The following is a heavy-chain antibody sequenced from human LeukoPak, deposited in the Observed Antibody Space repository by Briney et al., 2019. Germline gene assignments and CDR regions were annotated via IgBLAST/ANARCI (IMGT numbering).Heavy chain of an antibody. CDR2: IYYSGST. Sequence: SETLSLTCTVSGGSISSYYWSWIRQPAGKGLEWIGYIYYSGSTNYSPSLKSRVTVSVDTSKNQFSLKLRSVTAADTAVYYCVRHSAGKLQYFDWIPEAVDYWGQGTLVTVSS. V-gene: IGHV4-59*08. CDR3: VRHSAGKLQYFDWIPEAVDY. CDR1: GGSISSYY. J-gene: IGHJ4*02. D-gene: IGHD3-9*01.